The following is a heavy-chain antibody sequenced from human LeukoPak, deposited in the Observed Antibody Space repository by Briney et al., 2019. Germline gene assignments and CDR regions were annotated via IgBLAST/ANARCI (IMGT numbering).Heavy chain of an antibody. Sequence: SCKASGYTFSSYAMSWVRQAPGKGLEWVSAISGSGGSTYYADSVKGRFTISRDNSKNTLYLQMNSLRAEDTAVYYCAKGYSSSRADAFDIWGQGTMVTVSS. CDR2: ISGSGGST. CDR1: GYTFSSYA. CDR3: AKGYSSSRADAFDI. V-gene: IGHV3-23*01. J-gene: IGHJ3*02. D-gene: IGHD6-6*01.